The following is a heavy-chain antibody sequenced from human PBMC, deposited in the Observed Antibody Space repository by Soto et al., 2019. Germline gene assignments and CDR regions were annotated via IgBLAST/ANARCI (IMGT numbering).Heavy chain of an antibody. CDR2: IYWDDDK. V-gene: IGHV2-5*02. Sequence: QITLKESGPTLVKPTQTLTLTCTFSGFSLSTSGVGVGWIRQPPGKALEWLALIYWDDDKRYSPSLKSRLTIXRDHSXXQVVLTMTNMDPVDTATYYCAHFNDGYSYGSPFDYWGQGTLVTVSS. CDR1: GFSLSTSGVG. J-gene: IGHJ4*02. CDR3: AHFNDGYSYGSPFDY. D-gene: IGHD5-18*01.